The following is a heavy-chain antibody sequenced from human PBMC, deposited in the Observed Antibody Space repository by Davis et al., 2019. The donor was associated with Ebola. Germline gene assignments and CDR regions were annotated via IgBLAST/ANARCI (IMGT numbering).Heavy chain of an antibody. J-gene: IGHJ5*02. CDR2: INPNSGGT. Sequence: ASVKVSCKASGYTFTGYYMHWVRQAPGQGLEWMGWINPNSGGTNYAQKFQGWVTMTRDTSTSTVYMELSSLRSEDTAVYYCARVRVATPWRPRENWFDPWGQGTLVTVSS. D-gene: IGHD5-12*01. CDR3: ARVRVATPWRPRENWFDP. V-gene: IGHV1-2*04. CDR1: GYTFTGYY.